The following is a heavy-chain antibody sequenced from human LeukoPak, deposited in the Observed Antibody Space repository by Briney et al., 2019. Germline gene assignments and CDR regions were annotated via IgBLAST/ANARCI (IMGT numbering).Heavy chain of an antibody. CDR3: ARRPDP. Sequence: GGSLRLSCAASGFTFSSYSMNWVHQAPGKGLEWVSYISSSSSTIYYADSVKGRFTISRDNAKNSLYLQMNSLRAEDTAVYYCARRPDPWGQGTLVTVSS. J-gene: IGHJ5*02. CDR1: GFTFSSYS. V-gene: IGHV3-48*01. CDR2: ISSSSSTI.